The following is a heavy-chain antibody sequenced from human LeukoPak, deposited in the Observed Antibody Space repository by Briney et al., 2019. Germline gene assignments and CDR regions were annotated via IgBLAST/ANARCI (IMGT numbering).Heavy chain of an antibody. V-gene: IGHV3-48*01. D-gene: IGHD2-15*01. CDR1: GFTFSSYS. CDR3: AREGRYCSGGSCYLFDY. J-gene: IGHJ4*02. Sequence: GGSLRLSCAASGFTFSSYSMNWVRQAPGKGLEWVSYISSSSSTIYYADSVKGRFTISRDNAKNSLYLQMNSLRAEDTAVYYCAREGRYCSGGSCYLFDYWGQGTLVTVSS. CDR2: ISSSSSTI.